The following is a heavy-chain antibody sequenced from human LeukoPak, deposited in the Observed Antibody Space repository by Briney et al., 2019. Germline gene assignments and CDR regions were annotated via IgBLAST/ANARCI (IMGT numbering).Heavy chain of an antibody. CDR3: AREGIGRYSSSPNWYFDL. CDR1: GGSISSGGYY. Sequence: SETLSLTCTVSGGSISSGGYYWSWIRQHPGKGLEWIGYIYYSGSTYYNPSLKSRVTISVDTSKNQFSLKLSSVTAADTAVYYCAREGIGRYSSSPNWYFDLWGRGTLVTVSS. V-gene: IGHV4-31*03. CDR2: IYYSGST. D-gene: IGHD6-6*01. J-gene: IGHJ2*01.